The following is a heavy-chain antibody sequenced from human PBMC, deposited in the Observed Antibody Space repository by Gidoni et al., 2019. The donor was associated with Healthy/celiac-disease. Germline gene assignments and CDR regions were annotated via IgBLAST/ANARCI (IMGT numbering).Heavy chain of an antibody. CDR2: ISSSSSYT. Sequence: QVQLVESGGGLVKPGGSLRLSLAASGFPFSDYYMSWIRQAPGKGLEWVSYISSSSSYTNYADSVKGRFTISRDNAKNSLYLQMNSLRAEDTAVYYCARPDSSSWYGTDYWGQGTLVTVSS. J-gene: IGHJ4*02. V-gene: IGHV3-11*05. CDR3: ARPDSSSWYGTDY. CDR1: GFPFSDYY. D-gene: IGHD6-13*01.